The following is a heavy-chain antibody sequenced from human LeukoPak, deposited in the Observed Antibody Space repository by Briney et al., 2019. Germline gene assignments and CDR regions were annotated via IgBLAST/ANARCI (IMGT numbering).Heavy chain of an antibody. CDR3: ARVGILNDFWSGYPFDP. D-gene: IGHD3-3*01. J-gene: IGHJ5*02. Sequence: ASVKVSCKASGDTFTGYYMHWVRQAPGQGLEWMGRINPNSGGTNYAQKFQGRATITADESTSTAYMELSSLRSEDTAVYYCARVGILNDFWSGYPFDPWGQGTLVTVSS. V-gene: IGHV1-2*06. CDR1: GDTFTGYY. CDR2: INPNSGGT.